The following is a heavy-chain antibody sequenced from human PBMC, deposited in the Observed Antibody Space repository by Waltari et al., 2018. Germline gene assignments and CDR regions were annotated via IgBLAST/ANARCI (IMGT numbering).Heavy chain of an antibody. D-gene: IGHD3-10*01. CDR2: IIPIFDTP. CDR1: RGPSCNNA. Sequence: VQLVESRAAVKKPGPSVNVSCKAARGPSCNNAIPWVRQAPGQGLEGMGGIIPIFDTPNYAQKCQGRVTITADKSTGTAYMELSSRRSDDTAVYYCAMGGGYYGSGTYKYFDLWGRGTLVTVSS. J-gene: IGHJ2*01. V-gene: IGHV1-69*14. CDR3: AMGGGYYGSGTYKYFDL.